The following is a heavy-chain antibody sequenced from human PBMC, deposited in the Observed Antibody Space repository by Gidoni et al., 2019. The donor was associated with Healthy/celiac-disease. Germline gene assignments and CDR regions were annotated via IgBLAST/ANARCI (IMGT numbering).Heavy chain of an antibody. D-gene: IGHD6-6*01. V-gene: IGHV3-15*01. J-gene: IGHJ6*02. CDR3: SSSSSGHALYYYYGMDV. Sequence: VKGRFTISRDDSKNTLYLQMNSLKTEDTAVYYCSSSSSGHALYYYYGMDVWGQGTTVTVSS.